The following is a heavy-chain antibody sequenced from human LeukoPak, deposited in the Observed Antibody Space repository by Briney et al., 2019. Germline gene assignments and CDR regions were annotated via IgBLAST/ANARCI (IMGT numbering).Heavy chain of an antibody. D-gene: IGHD3-3*01. V-gene: IGHV4-61*02. Sequence: SQTLSLTCSVSGDSISSGSYYWSWIRQPAGKGLEWIGRIYTTGSTNYNPSLKSRVTISLDTSKNQFSLKLSSVTAADTAVYYCARRTYDLWSGDYTGAFDIWGQGTMVTVSS. CDR3: ARRTYDLWSGDYTGAFDI. J-gene: IGHJ3*02. CDR2: IYTTGST. CDR1: GDSISSGSYY.